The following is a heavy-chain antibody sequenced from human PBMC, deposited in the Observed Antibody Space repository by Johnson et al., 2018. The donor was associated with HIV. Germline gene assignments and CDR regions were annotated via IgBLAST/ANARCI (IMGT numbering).Heavy chain of an antibody. Sequence: QLVESGGGVVQPGRSLRLSCAASGFTFSSYTLHWVRQAPGKGLEWVAFISYDGSNKYYADSVKGRFTISRDNSKNTLYLQMNSLRAEDTAVYYCARGRGYSSSNDAFDIWGQGTMVTVSS. CDR1: GFTFSSYT. D-gene: IGHD6-13*01. CDR3: ARGRGYSSSNDAFDI. J-gene: IGHJ3*02. V-gene: IGHV3-30*04. CDR2: ISYDGSNK.